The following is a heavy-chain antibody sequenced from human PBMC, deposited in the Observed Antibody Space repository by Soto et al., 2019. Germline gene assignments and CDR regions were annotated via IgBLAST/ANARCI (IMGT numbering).Heavy chain of an antibody. D-gene: IGHD5-18*01. CDR1: GFTFSSYA. Sequence: EVQLLESGGGLVQPGGSLRLSCAASGFTFSSYAMSWVRQAPGKGLEWVSGISGSGGSTYYADSVKGRFTISRDNSKNTLYLQTNSLRAEDTAVYYCAKERGHNYGYDAMDVWGQGTTVTVSS. CDR3: AKERGHNYGYDAMDV. J-gene: IGHJ6*02. CDR2: ISGSGGST. V-gene: IGHV3-23*01.